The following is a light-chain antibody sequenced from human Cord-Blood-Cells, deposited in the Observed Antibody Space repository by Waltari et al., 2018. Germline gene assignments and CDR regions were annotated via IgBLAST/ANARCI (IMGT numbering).Light chain of an antibody. V-gene: IGKV4-1*01. CDR1: QSVLYSSNNKNY. J-gene: IGKJ2*03. Sequence: DIVMTQSPDSLAASLGERVTINCKSSQSVLYSSNNKNYLAWYQQKPGQPPKLLIYWSSTRESGVPDRFSGSGSGTDFTLTISSLQAEDVAVYYCQQYYSTHSFGQGTKLEIK. CDR3: QQYYSTHS. CDR2: WSS.